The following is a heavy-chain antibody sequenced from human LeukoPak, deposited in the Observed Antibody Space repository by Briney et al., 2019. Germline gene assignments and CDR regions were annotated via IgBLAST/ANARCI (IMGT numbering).Heavy chain of an antibody. Sequence: GGSLRLSCAASGFTFSSYWMSWVRQAPGKGLEWVANIKQDGSEKYYVDSVKGRFTISRDNAKNSLYLQMNSLRAEDTAVYYCARDDAGEYYDILTGYYQTYYYYGMDVWGKGTTVTVSS. CDR2: IKQDGSEK. CDR3: ARDDAGEYYDILTGYYQTYYYYGMDV. D-gene: IGHD3-9*01. J-gene: IGHJ6*04. V-gene: IGHV3-7*01. CDR1: GFTFSSYW.